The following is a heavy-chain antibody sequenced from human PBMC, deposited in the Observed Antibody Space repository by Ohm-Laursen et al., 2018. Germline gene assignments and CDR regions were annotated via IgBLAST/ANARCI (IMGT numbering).Heavy chain of an antibody. CDR2: IKSKTDGGTT. CDR3: TTSIAAVGIDY. J-gene: IGHJ4*02. V-gene: IGHV3-15*01. D-gene: IGHD6-13*01. Sequence: SLRLSCAASGFTFSNAWMSWVRQAPGKGLEWVGRIKSKTDGGTTDYAAPVKGRFTISRDDSKNTLYLQMNSLKTEDTAGYYCTTSIAAVGIDYWGQGTLVTVSS. CDR1: GFTFSNAW.